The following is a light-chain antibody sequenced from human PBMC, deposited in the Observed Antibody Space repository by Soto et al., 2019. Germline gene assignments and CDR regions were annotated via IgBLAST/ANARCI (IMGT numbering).Light chain of an antibody. Sequence: ENVLTQSPATLSLSPGERATLSCRASQSVSSYLAWYQQKPGQAPRLLIYDASNRATGIPARFSGSGSGTDFTLTISSLEPEDFAVYYCQQRSNWPRGTFGGGTKVEIK. CDR3: QQRSNWPRGT. CDR2: DAS. J-gene: IGKJ4*01. CDR1: QSVSSY. V-gene: IGKV3-11*01.